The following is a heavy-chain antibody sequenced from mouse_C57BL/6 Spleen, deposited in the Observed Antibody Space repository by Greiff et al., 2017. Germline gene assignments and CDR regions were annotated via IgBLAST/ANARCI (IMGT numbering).Heavy chain of an antibody. CDR3: ARESRWYFDV. J-gene: IGHJ1*03. Sequence: VQLKESGGGLVKPGGSLKLSCAASGFTFSSYAMSWVRQTPEKRLEWVATISDGGSYTYYPDNVKGRFTISRDNAKNNLYLQMSHLKSEDTAMYYCARESRWYFDVWGTGTTVTVSS. CDR2: ISDGGSYT. CDR1: GFTFSSYA. D-gene: IGHD1-1*01. V-gene: IGHV5-4*01.